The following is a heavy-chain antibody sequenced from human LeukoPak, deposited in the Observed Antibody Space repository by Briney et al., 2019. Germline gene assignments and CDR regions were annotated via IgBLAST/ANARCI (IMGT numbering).Heavy chain of an antibody. Sequence: ASVKVSCKASGYTLTGYYIHWVRQAPGQGLEWMGWINPDSGVTNYAQKFQGRVSLTRDTPIRTAYMEMSRLRSDDTAVYYCARAHMTTVTLGDYWGPGTLVTVSS. J-gene: IGHJ4*02. CDR2: INPDSGVT. D-gene: IGHD4-11*01. CDR1: GYTLTGYY. V-gene: IGHV1-2*02. CDR3: ARAHMTTVTLGDY.